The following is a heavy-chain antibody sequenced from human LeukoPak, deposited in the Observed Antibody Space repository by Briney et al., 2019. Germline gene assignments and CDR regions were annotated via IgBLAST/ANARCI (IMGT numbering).Heavy chain of an antibody. CDR3: ARDLGASDDAFDI. D-gene: IGHD1-26*01. CDR2: INPSGGST. V-gene: IGHV1-46*01. Sequence: ASVKVSCKASGYTFTSYYMHWVRQAPGQGLEWMGIINPSGGSTSYAQKFQGRVTMTRDMSTSTVYMELSSLRSEDTAVYYCARDLGASDDAFDIWGQGTMVTVSP. CDR1: GYTFTSYY. J-gene: IGHJ3*02.